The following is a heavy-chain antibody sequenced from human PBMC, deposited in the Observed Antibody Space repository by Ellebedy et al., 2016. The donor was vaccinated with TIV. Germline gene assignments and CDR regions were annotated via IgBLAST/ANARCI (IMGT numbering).Heavy chain of an antibody. CDR2: SSSGSRSI. J-gene: IGHJ6*03. V-gene: IGHV3-48*01. CDR1: GFSLSDYN. CDR3: TRVNYYYESSGVYYYYYMDV. Sequence: GGSLRLXXSASGFSLSDYNIHWVRQAPGKGLEWLSYSSSGSRSIYYGDSVKGRFTISSDNGNNSLSLQMTSLRAEDTAVYYCTRVNYYYESSGVYYYYYMDVWGKGTTVTVSS. D-gene: IGHD3-22*01.